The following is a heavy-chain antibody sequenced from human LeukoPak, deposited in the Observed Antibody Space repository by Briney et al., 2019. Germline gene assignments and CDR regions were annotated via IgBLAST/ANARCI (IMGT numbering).Heavy chain of an antibody. V-gene: IGHV1-8*01. CDR2: MNPNSGNT. D-gene: IGHD2-2*02. CDR3: ARMGPKYQLLYPDDAFDI. Sequence: ASVKVSCKASGYTFTSYDINWVRQATGQGLEWMGWMNPNSGNTGYAQKFQGRVTMTRNTSISTAYMELSSLRSEDTAVYYCARMGPKYQLLYPDDAFDIWGQGAMVTVSS. J-gene: IGHJ3*02. CDR1: GYTFTSYD.